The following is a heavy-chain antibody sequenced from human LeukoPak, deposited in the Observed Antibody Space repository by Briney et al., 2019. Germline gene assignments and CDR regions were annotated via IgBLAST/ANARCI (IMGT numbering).Heavy chain of an antibody. Sequence: GGSLRLSCAASGLTFSSNWMSWVRQAPGKGPEWVANIKEDGSEKYYVDSVKGRLTITRDSAKNSLHLQMNSLRAENMAMYYCVRELVVGPAEYFQHWGQGTLVTVSS. CDR2: IKEDGSEK. CDR1: GLTFSSNW. CDR3: VRELVVGPAEYFQH. D-gene: IGHD3-22*01. V-gene: IGHV3-7*01. J-gene: IGHJ1*01.